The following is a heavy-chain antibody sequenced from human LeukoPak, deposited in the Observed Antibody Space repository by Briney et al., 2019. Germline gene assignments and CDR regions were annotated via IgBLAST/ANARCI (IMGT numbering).Heavy chain of an antibody. V-gene: IGHV4-61*01. J-gene: IGHJ4*02. CDR2: IYYSGST. CDR3: ARDSCGGGSCYPGY. CDR1: GGSVSSGSYY. D-gene: IGHD2-15*01. Sequence: PSETLSLTCTVSGGSVSSGSYYWSWIRQPPGKGLEWIGYIYYSGSTNHNPSLKSRVTISVDTSKNQFSLKLSSVTAADTAVYYCARDSCGGGSCYPGYWGQGTLVTVSS.